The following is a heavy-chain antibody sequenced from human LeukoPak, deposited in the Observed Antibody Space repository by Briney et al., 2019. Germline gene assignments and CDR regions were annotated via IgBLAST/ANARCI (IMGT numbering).Heavy chain of an antibody. CDR2: ISPYNGDT. Sequence: EASVKVSCKSSGYTFTIYYIHWVRQAPGQGLEWMGWISPYNGDTKNAQKFQDRVTMATDTSTSTAYMYLRSLRPDDTAVYYCARNGAVDIVGTTADYWGQGTLVTVSS. CDR3: ARNGAVDIVGTTADY. V-gene: IGHV1-18*04. CDR1: GYTFTIYY. D-gene: IGHD5-12*01. J-gene: IGHJ4*02.